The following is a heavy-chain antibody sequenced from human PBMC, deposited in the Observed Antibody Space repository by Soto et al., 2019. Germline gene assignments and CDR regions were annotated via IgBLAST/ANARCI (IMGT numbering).Heavy chain of an antibody. CDR1: GGTFSSYT. J-gene: IGHJ4*02. V-gene: IGHV1-69*08. CDR2: IIPILGIA. Sequence: QVQLVQSGAEVKKPGSSVKVSCKASGGTFSSYTISWVRQAPGQGLEWMGRIIPILGIANYAQKFQGRVTITADKSTSTAYMELSSLRSEDTAVYYCARDGLVGSSWYGFFDYWGQGTLVTVSS. CDR3: ARDGLVGSSWYGFFDY. D-gene: IGHD6-13*01.